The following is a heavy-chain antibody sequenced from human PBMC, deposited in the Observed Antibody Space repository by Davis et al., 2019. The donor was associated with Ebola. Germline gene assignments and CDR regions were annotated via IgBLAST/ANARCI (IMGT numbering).Heavy chain of an antibody. CDR1: GYTFTSYD. CDR2: MNPNSGNT. Sequence: ASVPVPCNASGYTFTSYDINWVRQATGQGLEWMGWMNPNSGNTGYEQKFQGRVTMTEDTSTDRAYMEVSSLGSEDTSVYYCATDRDWNYTLWFDTWGQGTLVTVSS. D-gene: IGHD1-7*01. V-gene: IGHV1-8*01. CDR3: ATDRDWNYTLWFDT. J-gene: IGHJ5*02.